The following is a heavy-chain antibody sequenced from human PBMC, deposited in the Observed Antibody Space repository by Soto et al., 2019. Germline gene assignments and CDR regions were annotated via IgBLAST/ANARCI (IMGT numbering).Heavy chain of an antibody. J-gene: IGHJ6*02. D-gene: IGHD1-7*01. CDR1: GYTFTSYD. Sequence: QVQLVQSGAEVKKPGASVKVSCKASGYTFTSYDINWVREATGQGLEWMGWLNPNSGNTGYTQEFQGRVTMTRITSISTAYIKLRSLRSEDTAVYYCARVLGVTGTTSLYYYYGMDVWGQGTTVTVSS. CDR3: ARVLGVTGTTSLYYYYGMDV. CDR2: LNPNSGNT. V-gene: IGHV1-8*01.